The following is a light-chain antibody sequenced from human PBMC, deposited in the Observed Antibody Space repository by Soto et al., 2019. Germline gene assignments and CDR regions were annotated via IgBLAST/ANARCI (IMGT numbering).Light chain of an antibody. J-gene: IGKJ3*01. CDR1: QSVSRY. V-gene: IGKV3-11*01. CDR3: QNRIIWTPLFT. Sequence: DIVLTQSPATLSLSPGERATLSCRASQSVSRYLAWYQQRPGQAPRLLIYDISNRATGIPARLSGSGSGTDFTLTISSLESEYFAVYYCQNRIIWTPLFTFVPGTKVDIK. CDR2: DIS.